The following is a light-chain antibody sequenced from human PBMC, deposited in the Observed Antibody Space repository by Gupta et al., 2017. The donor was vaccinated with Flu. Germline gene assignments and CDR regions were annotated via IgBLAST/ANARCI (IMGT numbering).Light chain of an antibody. CDR2: EVC. V-gene: IGKV2-30*01. CDR1: QSGYKNGIIY. Sequence: LPVTCGQPDSSSSRSCQSGYKNGIIYLNWVQQRPGQSPRRIIYEVCMRDVGATDRFSGSGAVTDFTLKSSMGEDEDGGVYYCMRCKHPWTFGQGTRLEI. J-gene: IGKJ2*02. CDR3: MRCKHPWT.